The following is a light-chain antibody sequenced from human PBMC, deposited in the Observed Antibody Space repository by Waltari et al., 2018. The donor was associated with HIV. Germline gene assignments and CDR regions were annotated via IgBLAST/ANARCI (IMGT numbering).Light chain of an antibody. CDR3: CSYAGSSNWV. CDR2: EGI. V-gene: IGLV2-23*01. J-gene: IGLJ3*02. Sequence: QSALTQPASVSGSPGQSITISCTGSSSDAGSYNLASWYQQHPGKAPKLMIYEGINRPSGVSNRFSGSKSGNTASLTISGLQAEDEADYYCCSYAGSSNWVFGGGTKLTVL. CDR1: SSDAGSYNL.